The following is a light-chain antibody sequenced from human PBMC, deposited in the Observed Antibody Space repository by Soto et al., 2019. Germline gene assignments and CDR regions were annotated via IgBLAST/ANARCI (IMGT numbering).Light chain of an antibody. CDR3: QQFNSYPLT. CDR1: QGISSY. J-gene: IGKJ4*01. CDR2: AAS. Sequence: DIQLTQSPSFLSASAGDRVTITCRASQGISSYLAWYQQKPGEAPKLLIYAASTLQSGVPSTFSGSGSGTEFTLTISSLQPEDFATYYCQQFNSYPLTFGGGTKVDIK. V-gene: IGKV1-9*01.